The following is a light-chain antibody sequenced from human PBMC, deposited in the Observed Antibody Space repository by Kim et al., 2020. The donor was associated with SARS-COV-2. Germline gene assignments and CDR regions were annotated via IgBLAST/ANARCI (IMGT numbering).Light chain of an antibody. CDR2: SAS. CDR1: QPVRDQS. CDR3: QIYNLSPPNS. V-gene: IGKV3-20*01. J-gene: IGKJ2*01. Sequence: SPGNGGTLACRASQPVRDQSGAWYQHKPGQAPRLLIYSASSRARGVPDRFRGSGSGTDYTLTIDRLEPEDFAVYYCQIYNLSPPNSFGQGTKLEI.